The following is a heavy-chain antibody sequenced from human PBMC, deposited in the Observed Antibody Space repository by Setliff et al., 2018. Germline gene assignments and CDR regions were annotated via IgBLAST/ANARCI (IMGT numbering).Heavy chain of an antibody. Sequence: SETLSLTCTVSGGSISSYYWSWIRQPPGKRLEWIGYIYYSGSTNYNPSLESRVTISVDTSKNQFSLRLNSATAADTAVYYFARLRGAFDYWGQGTLVT. CDR2: IYYSGST. CDR1: GGSISSYY. CDR3: ARLRGAFDY. D-gene: IGHD3-16*01. V-gene: IGHV4-59*01. J-gene: IGHJ4*02.